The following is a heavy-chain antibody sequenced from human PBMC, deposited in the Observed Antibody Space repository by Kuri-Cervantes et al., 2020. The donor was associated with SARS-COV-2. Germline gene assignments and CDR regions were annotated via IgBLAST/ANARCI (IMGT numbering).Heavy chain of an antibody. Sequence: SETLSLTCAVYVGSFNNYYWSWIRQPPGKGLEWIGEINHDGSTNYNPSLKSRVTISVDTSKNQFSLKLSSVTAADTAVYYCARGGVAAGNFQHWGQGTLVTVSS. D-gene: IGHD6-13*01. CDR3: ARGGVAAGNFQH. CDR2: INHDGST. CDR1: VGSFNNYY. J-gene: IGHJ1*01. V-gene: IGHV4-34*01.